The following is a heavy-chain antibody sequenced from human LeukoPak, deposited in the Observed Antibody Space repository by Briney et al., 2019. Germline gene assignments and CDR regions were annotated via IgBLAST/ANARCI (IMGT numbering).Heavy chain of an antibody. D-gene: IGHD5-18*01. V-gene: IGHV3-21*01. Sequence: GGSLRLSCAASGFTFSSYSMNWVRQAPGKGLEWVSSISSSSSYIYYADSVKGRFTISRDNAKNSLYLQMNSLRAEDTAVYYCARNTAMAVSFGYWGQGTLVTVSS. J-gene: IGHJ4*02. CDR2: ISSSSSYI. CDR1: GFTFSSYS. CDR3: ARNTAMAVSFGY.